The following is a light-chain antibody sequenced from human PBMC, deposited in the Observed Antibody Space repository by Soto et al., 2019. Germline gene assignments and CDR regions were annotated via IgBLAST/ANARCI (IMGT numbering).Light chain of an antibody. V-gene: IGKV3-20*01. CDR3: HQYGSSPLT. CDR2: GAS. J-gene: IGKJ3*01. CDR1: QSVTSNF. Sequence: EIVLTQSPGTLSLSPGERATLTCRASQSVTSNFLAWYQQKPGQAPRLLMYGASSRATGIPARFSGSGSGPDFTLTISRLEPEDFALYYCHQYGSSPLTFGPGTKVDIK.